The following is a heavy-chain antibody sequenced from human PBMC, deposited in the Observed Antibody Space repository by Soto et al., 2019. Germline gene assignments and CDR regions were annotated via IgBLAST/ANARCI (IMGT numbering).Heavy chain of an antibody. J-gene: IGHJ5*02. Sequence: GGSLRLSCAASGFTFSNYEMNWVRQAPGKGLEWVSYISSSGSTIYYADSVKGRFTISRDNAKNPLYLQMNSLRAEDTAVYYCARATTTNWFDPWGQGTLVTVSS. CDR2: ISSSGSTI. CDR3: ARATTTNWFDP. D-gene: IGHD1-26*01. CDR1: GFTFSNYE. V-gene: IGHV3-48*03.